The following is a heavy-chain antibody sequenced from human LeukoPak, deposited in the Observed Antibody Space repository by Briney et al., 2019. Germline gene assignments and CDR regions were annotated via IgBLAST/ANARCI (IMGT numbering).Heavy chain of an antibody. CDR1: GFTVSSNY. V-gene: IGHV3-66*01. CDR3: ARVPYEGHFDY. D-gene: IGHD5-12*01. Sequence: GSLRLSCAASGFTVSSNYMSWVRQAPGKGLEWVSVIYSGGSTYYADSVKGRFTISRDNSKNTLYLQMNSLRAEDTAVYYCARVPYEGHFDYWGQGTLVTVSS. J-gene: IGHJ4*02. CDR2: IYSGGST.